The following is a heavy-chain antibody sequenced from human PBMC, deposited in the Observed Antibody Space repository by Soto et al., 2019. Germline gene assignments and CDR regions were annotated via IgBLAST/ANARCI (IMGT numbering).Heavy chain of an antibody. J-gene: IGHJ3*02. Sequence: GGSLRLSCAASGFMFSGFGMHWVRQAPGKGLQWVAGISKDGSKKYYADSVKGRFTISRDNSKKTLYLQMNSLRAEDTAVYYCANPSGYYFGLGSHDEASDMWGQGTGVTVSS. CDR1: GFMFSGFG. CDR3: ANPSGYYFGLGSHDEASDM. D-gene: IGHD3-10*01. V-gene: IGHV3-30*18. CDR2: ISKDGSKK.